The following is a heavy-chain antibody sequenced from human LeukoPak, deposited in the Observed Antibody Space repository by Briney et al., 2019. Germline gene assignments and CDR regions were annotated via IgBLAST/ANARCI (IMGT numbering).Heavy chain of an antibody. J-gene: IGHJ5*02. CDR3: ANILNQRKFRQLKNWFAP. Sequence: GESLKISCKGSGYSFTSYWIGWVRQMPGKGLEWMGIIYPGDSDTRYGPSFQGQVTISADKSISTAYLQWSSLKASDTAMYYCANILNQRKFRQLKNWFAPWGQGTLVTVS. CDR2: IYPGDSDT. CDR1: GYSFTSYW. V-gene: IGHV5-51*01. D-gene: IGHD3-3*02.